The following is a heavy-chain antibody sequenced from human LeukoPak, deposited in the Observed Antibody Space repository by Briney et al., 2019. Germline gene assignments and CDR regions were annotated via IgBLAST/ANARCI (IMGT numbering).Heavy chain of an antibody. CDR1: GGSFSGYY. CDR3: AREGSGSSMFDY. V-gene: IGHV4-34*01. Sequence: PSETLSLTCAVYGGSFSGYYWSWIRQPPGKGLEWIGEINHSGSTNYNPSLKSRVTISVDTSKNQFSLKLTSVTAADTAVYYCAREGSGSSMFDYWGQGTLVTVSS. D-gene: IGHD1-26*01. CDR2: INHSGST. J-gene: IGHJ4*02.